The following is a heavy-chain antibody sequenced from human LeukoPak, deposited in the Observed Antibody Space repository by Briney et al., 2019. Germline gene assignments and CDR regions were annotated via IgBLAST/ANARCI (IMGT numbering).Heavy chain of an antibody. Sequence: SETLSLTCTVSGGSINSYQWSWIRQPPGKGLEWIGEINHSGSNNYNPSLKSRVTISVDTSKNQFSLKLISVTAADTAVYYCARAATVRSMIVVARRGRWFDPWGQGTLVTVSS. D-gene: IGHD3-22*01. CDR1: GGSINSYQ. J-gene: IGHJ5*02. CDR3: ARAATVRSMIVVARRGRWFDP. CDR2: INHSGSN. V-gene: IGHV4-34*01.